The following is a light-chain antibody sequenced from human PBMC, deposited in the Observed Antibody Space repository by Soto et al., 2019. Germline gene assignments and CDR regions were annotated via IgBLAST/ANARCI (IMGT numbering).Light chain of an antibody. Sequence: EIVLTQSPATLSLSPGDRVTLSCRASQSVSAYLAWYQQRPGQAPRLLIYGASNRATGIPARFSGSGSGTDFTLTIGGLEPEDSAVYFCQQFGGTPPRTFGRGTKVDIK. CDR3: QQFGGTPPRT. CDR1: QSVSAY. CDR2: GAS. J-gene: IGKJ1*01. V-gene: IGKV3-20*01.